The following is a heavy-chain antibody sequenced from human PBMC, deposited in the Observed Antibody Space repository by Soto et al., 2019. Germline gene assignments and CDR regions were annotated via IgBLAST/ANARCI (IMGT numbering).Heavy chain of an antibody. CDR1: GYSFTNYG. V-gene: IGHV1-18*01. Sequence: QDQLLQSGAEVKKPGASVTVSCKASGYSFTNYGSTWVRQAPGQGLEWMGWISAFNGNTHYAQKLQGRVTMTTDASTRTAYMELRSLRSDATAVYYCARDRGVAPPVAGNTHYYYYMDVWGKGTTVTVSS. CDR2: ISAFNGNT. D-gene: IGHD6-19*01. J-gene: IGHJ6*03. CDR3: ARDRGVAPPVAGNTHYYYYMDV.